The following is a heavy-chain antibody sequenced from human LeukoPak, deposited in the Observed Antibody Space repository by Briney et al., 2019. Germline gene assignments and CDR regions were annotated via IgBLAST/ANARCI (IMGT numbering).Heavy chain of an antibody. CDR3: ARDGYCSGGSCYSDACDI. J-gene: IGHJ3*02. V-gene: IGHV3-21*01. CDR1: GFTFSSYS. CDR2: ISSSSSYI. D-gene: IGHD2-15*01. Sequence: GGSLRLSCAASGFTFSSYSMNWVRQAPGKGLEWVSSISSSSSYIYYADSVKGRFTISRDNAKNSLYLQMNSLRAEDTALYYCARDGYCSGGSCYSDACDIWGQGTMVTVSS.